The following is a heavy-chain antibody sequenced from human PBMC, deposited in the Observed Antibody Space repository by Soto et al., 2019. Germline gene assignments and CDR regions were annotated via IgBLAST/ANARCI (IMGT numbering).Heavy chain of an antibody. CDR3: ARADCTGAYCYSWPFNYGVDV. V-gene: IGHV3-33*08. D-gene: IGHD2-15*01. Sequence: QVQLVESGGGVVQPGGSLRLSCTTSGFTFNTYGMHWVRQAPGKGLEWVAIIWYDGSNKSYADSVKGRFTISRDNSKNTLYLQMNSLRAEDTALYYCARADCTGAYCYSWPFNYGVDVWGQGTTVTVSS. J-gene: IGHJ6*02. CDR1: GFTFNTYG. CDR2: IWYDGSNK.